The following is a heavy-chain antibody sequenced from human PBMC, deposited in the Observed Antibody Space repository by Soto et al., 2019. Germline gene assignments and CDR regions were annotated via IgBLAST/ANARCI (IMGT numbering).Heavy chain of an antibody. CDR1: GFTFRSYS. CDR3: ARDRAIYDYVWGSYRPPGYFDY. CDR2: ISSSSSTI. V-gene: IGHV3-48*02. D-gene: IGHD3-16*02. Sequence: PGGSLRLSCAASGFTFRSYSMNWVRQAPGKGLEWVSYISSSSSTIYYADSVKGRFTISRDNAKNSLYLQMNSLRDEDTAVYYCARDRAIYDYVWGSYRPPGYFDYWGQGTLVTVSS. J-gene: IGHJ4*02.